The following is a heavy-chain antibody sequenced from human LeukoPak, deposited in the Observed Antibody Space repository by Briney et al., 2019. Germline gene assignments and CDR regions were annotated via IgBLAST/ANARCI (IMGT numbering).Heavy chain of an antibody. D-gene: IGHD3-22*01. Sequence: GGSLRPPCAASGFTFSSYAMSWVRQAPGKGLEWVSAISGSGGSTYYADSVKGRFTISRDNSKNTLHLQMNSLRAEDTAVYYCAKLPNYYDSSGYYYWGQGTLVTVSS. CDR1: GFTFSSYA. J-gene: IGHJ4*02. CDR2: ISGSGGST. CDR3: AKLPNYYDSSGYYY. V-gene: IGHV3-23*01.